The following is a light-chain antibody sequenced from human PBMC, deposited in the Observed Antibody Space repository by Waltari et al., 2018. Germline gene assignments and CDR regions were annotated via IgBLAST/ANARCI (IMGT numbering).Light chain of an antibody. V-gene: IGKV1-39*01. Sequence: DIQLTQSPSSMSASVGDRVAITCRASPSISFYLNWYQQKAGKAPKLLISFASTLQSGVPSRFNGSGSGADYSLTISTLQPEDFATYYCQHSYNSPPWTFGQGT. CDR3: QHSYNSPPWT. J-gene: IGKJ1*01. CDR1: PSISFY. CDR2: FAS.